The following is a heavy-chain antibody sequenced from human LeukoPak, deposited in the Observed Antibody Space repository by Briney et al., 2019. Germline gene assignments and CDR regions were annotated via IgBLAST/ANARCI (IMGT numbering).Heavy chain of an antibody. Sequence: SETLSLTCTVSGGSISSSSYYWGWIRQPPGKGLEWIGEIYHSGSTNYNPSLKSRVTISVDKSKNQFSLKLSSVTAADTAVYYCASERRITADAFDIWGQGTMVTVSS. CDR1: GGSISSSSYY. J-gene: IGHJ3*02. D-gene: IGHD5-24*01. CDR2: IYHSGST. CDR3: ASERRITADAFDI. V-gene: IGHV4-39*07.